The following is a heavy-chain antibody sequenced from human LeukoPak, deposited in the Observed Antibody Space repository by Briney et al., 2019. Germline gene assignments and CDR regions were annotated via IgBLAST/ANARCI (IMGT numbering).Heavy chain of an antibody. CDR1: GFTFSSYS. CDR2: ISSSSSYI. V-gene: IGHV3-21*01. CDR3: ATLKLRYFDWSDY. J-gene: IGHJ4*02. Sequence: GGSLRLSCAASGFTFSSYSMNWVRQAPGKGLEWVSSISSSSSYIYYADSVKGRLTISRDNAKNSLYLQMNSLRAEDTAVYYCATLKLRYFDWSDYWGQGTLVTVSS. D-gene: IGHD3-9*01.